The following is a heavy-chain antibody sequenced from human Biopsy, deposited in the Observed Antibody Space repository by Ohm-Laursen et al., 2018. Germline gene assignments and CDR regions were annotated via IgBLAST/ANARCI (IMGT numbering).Heavy chain of an antibody. CDR1: GASITSYY. CDR3: ARDLPSSYYYAMDV. J-gene: IGHJ6*02. CDR2: TYKGGNT. Sequence: GTLSLTCIVSGASITSYYWSWIRQPAGKGLEWIGHTYKGGNTNHNPSLKSRVSMSVDTSKNQLSLTLRSVTAADTAVYYCARDLPSSYYYAMDVWGQGTTVTVSS. V-gene: IGHV4-4*07.